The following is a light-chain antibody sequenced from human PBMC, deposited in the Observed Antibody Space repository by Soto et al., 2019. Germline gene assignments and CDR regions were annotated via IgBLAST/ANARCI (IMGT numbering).Light chain of an antibody. CDR2: SNN. J-gene: IGLJ1*01. Sequence: QSVLTQPPSASGTPEQRVTISCSGSSSNIGSNTVNWYQQLPGTAPKLLIYSNNQRPSEVPDRFSGSKSGTSASLAISGLQSEDEADYYCAAWDDSLNGHYVFGTGTKLTVL. CDR3: AAWDDSLNGHYV. V-gene: IGLV1-44*01. CDR1: SSNIGSNT.